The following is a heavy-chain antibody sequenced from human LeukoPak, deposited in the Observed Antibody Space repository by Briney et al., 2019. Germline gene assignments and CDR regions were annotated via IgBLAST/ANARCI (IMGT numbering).Heavy chain of an antibody. D-gene: IGHD3-3*01. CDR1: GFTFDDYA. Sequence: GGSLRLSCAASGFTFDDYAMHWVRQAPGKGLEWVSGISWNSGSIGYADSVKGRFTISRDNAKNSLYLQMNSLRAEDTALYYCAKDIVRVGYYDFWSGYSYYYGMDVWGQGTTVTVPS. V-gene: IGHV3-9*01. J-gene: IGHJ6*02. CDR2: ISWNSGSI. CDR3: AKDIVRVGYYDFWSGYSYYYGMDV.